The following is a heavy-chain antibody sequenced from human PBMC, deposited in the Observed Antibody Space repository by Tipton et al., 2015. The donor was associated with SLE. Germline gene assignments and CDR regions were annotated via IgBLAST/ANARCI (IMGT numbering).Heavy chain of an antibody. CDR2: FHKGGST. CDR3: ARLQYYDFWSAYYQPFDY. D-gene: IGHD3-3*01. J-gene: IGHJ4*02. CDR1: GDSTNTYH. V-gene: IGHV4-59*12. Sequence: TLSLTCSFSGDSTNTYHWSWIRQPPGKGLEWIGNFHKGGSTDYNRSLQSRVALSLDSSQNHFSLKLNSVTAADTAVYYCARLQYYDFWSAYYQPFDYWGQGTLVTVSS.